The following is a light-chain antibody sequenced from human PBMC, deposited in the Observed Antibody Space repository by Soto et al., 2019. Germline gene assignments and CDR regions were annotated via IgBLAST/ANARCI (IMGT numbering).Light chain of an antibody. V-gene: IGKV3-20*01. Sequence: EIVFTPSPGTLSFSRWKRSTLSFGSSQSISSSYLAWYQQRPGQAPRLLIYGASSRATGIPDRFSGSGSGTEFTLTISRLEPENFAVYYCQQYGSSSWTFGQGTKVDIK. J-gene: IGKJ1*01. CDR2: GAS. CDR1: QSISSSY. CDR3: QQYGSSSWT.